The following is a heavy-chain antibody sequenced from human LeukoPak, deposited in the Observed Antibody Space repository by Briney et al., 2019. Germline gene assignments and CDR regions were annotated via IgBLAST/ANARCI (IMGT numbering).Heavy chain of an antibody. Sequence: ASVKVSCKASGYTITSYYMHWVRQAPGQGLEWMGIINPSGGSTSYAQKFQGRVTMTRDTSTSTVYMELSSLRSEDTAVYYCARISSHYDFWSGYYGMFDYWGQGTLVTVSS. D-gene: IGHD3-3*01. CDR2: INPSGGST. CDR3: ARISSHYDFWSGYYGMFDY. J-gene: IGHJ4*02. CDR1: GYTITSYY. V-gene: IGHV1-46*01.